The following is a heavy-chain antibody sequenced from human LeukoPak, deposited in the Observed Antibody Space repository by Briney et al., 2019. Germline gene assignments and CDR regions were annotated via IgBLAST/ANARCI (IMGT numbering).Heavy chain of an antibody. CDR3: ARGPNGGTLIYYFDY. V-gene: IGHV4-34*01. CDR1: GGSFSGYY. J-gene: IGHJ4*02. CDR2: INHSGST. D-gene: IGHD2-15*01. Sequence: PSETLSLTCAVYGGSFSGYYWSWIRQPPGKGLEWIGEINHSGSTNYNPSLKSRVTISVDTSKNQFSLKLSSVTAADTAVYYCARGPNGGTLIYYFDYWGQGTLVTVSS.